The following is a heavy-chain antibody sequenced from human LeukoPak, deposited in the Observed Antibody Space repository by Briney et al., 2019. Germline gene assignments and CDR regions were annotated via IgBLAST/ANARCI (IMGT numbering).Heavy chain of an antibody. Sequence: GGSLRLSCVASGFSFDICAMSWVRQAPGKGPEWVSSIGGPTETFYADSVKGRFTVSRDNSQNTLYLQMNSLRAEDTAVYYCAKDATPRNSIWDYFGKWGQGALVTAST. CDR3: AKDATPRNSIWDYFGK. CDR1: GFSFDICA. D-gene: IGHD4-23*01. V-gene: IGHV3-23*01. CDR2: IGGPTET. J-gene: IGHJ4*02.